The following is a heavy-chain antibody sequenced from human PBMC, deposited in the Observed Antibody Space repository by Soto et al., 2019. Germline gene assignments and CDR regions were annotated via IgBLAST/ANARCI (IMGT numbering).Heavy chain of an antibody. V-gene: IGHV3-30*18. Sequence: GGSLRLSCAASGFTFSSYGMHWVRQAPGKGLEWVAVISYDGSNKYYADSVKGRFTISRDNSKNTLYLQMNSLRAEDTAVYYCAKDVQWLVDYWGQGTLVTVSS. CDR2: ISYDGSNK. D-gene: IGHD6-19*01. J-gene: IGHJ4*02. CDR1: GFTFSSYG. CDR3: AKDVQWLVDY.